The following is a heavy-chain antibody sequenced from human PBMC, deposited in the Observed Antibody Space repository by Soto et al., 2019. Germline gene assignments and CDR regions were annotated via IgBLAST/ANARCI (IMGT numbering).Heavy chain of an antibody. J-gene: IGHJ4*02. Sequence: EVQLLESGGGLVQPGGSLRLSCAASGFTFSSYAMSWVRQAPGKGLEWVSAISGSAGSTYYADSVKGRFTISRDNSNNTLYLQMNSLRAEDTAVYYCRCGPTRFDYWGQGTLVTVSS. D-gene: IGHD2-2*01. CDR1: GFTFSSYA. V-gene: IGHV3-23*01. CDR3: RCGPTRFDY. CDR2: ISGSAGST.